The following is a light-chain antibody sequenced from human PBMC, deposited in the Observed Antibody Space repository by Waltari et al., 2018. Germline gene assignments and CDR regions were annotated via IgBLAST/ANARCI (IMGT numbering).Light chain of an antibody. V-gene: IGLV1-47*01. CDR1: TSNIGNNY. CDR3: QQYYNAPRT. CDR2: RND. Sequence: QSVLTQPPSASATPGQSVTISCAGSTSNIGNNYVYRYQQRLGAAPKLLVYRNDQRPSGVPDRFTGSGSGTDFTLTISSLHADDVAVYYCQQYYNAPRTFGQGTK. J-gene: IGLJ3*02.